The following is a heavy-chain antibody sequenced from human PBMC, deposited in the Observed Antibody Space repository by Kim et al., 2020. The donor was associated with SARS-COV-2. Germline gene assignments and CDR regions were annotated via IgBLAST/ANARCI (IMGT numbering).Heavy chain of an antibody. V-gene: IGHV3-30*18. CDR2: ISYDGSNK. Sequence: GGSLRLSCAASGFTFSSYGMHWVRQAPGKGLEWVAVISYDGSNKYYADSVKGRFTISRDNSKNTLYLQMNSLRAEDTAVYYCAKKGGSYTNDYWGQGTLVTVSS. CDR1: GFTFSSYG. CDR3: AKKGGSYTNDY. D-gene: IGHD1-26*01. J-gene: IGHJ4*02.